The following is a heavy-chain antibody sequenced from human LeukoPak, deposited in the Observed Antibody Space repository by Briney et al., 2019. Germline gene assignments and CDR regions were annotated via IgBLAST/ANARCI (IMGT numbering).Heavy chain of an antibody. CDR1: GFTFSIYV. Sequence: PGGSLRLSCATSGFTFSIYVMTWVRQAPGKGLEWVSTISGSGGSTYYVDSVKGRFTISRDNSKNTLYLQMNRLRAEDTAVYYCAKDVSLTGDHADSWGQGTLVTVSS. CDR3: AKDVSLTGDHADS. D-gene: IGHD7-27*01. CDR2: ISGSGGST. V-gene: IGHV3-23*01. J-gene: IGHJ4*02.